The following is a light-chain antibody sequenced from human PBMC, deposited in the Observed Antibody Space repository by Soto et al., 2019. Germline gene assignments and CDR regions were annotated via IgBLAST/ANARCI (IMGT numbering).Light chain of an antibody. CDR2: DAS. V-gene: IGKV3-11*01. CDR3: QQRSNWPLIT. Sequence: IVLTQSPATLSLSPGERATLSCRASQSIRTFLAWYQHRPGQAPRLLIYDASNRATGIPARFSGSGSGTDFTLTISSLEPEDFAVYYCQQRSNWPLITFGQGTRLEIK. J-gene: IGKJ5*01. CDR1: QSIRTF.